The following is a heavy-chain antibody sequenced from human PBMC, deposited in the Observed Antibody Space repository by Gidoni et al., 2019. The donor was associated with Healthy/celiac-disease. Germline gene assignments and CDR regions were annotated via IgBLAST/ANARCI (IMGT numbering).Heavy chain of an antibody. CDR2: IWYDGSNK. D-gene: IGHD2-21*02. V-gene: IGHV3-33*01. CDR1: GFTFSSYG. Sequence: QVQLVESGGGVVQPGRSLRLSCAASGFTFSSYGMHWVRQAPGKGLEWVAVIWYDGSNKYYADSVKGRFTISRDNSKNTLYLQMNSLRAEDTAVYYCARGGNSEGYFQHWGQGTLVTVSS. J-gene: IGHJ1*01. CDR3: ARGGNSEGYFQH.